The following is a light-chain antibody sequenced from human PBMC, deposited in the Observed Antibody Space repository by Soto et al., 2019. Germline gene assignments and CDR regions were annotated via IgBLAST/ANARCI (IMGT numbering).Light chain of an antibody. CDR2: AVS. J-gene: IGLJ1*01. Sequence: QSALTQPASVSGSPGQSITISCTGTSSDVGGYNYVSWYQHHPGKAPKLMIYAVSNRPSGVSNRFSGSKSGNTASLTISGLQAEDEADYYCSSYTSSSTRVFGTWTKLTVL. CDR1: SSDVGGYNY. CDR3: SSYTSSSTRV. V-gene: IGLV2-14*03.